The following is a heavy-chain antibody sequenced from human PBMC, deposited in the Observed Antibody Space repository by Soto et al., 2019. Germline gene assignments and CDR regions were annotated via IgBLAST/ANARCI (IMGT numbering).Heavy chain of an antibody. CDR1: GFTFSSYA. D-gene: IGHD3-3*01. Sequence: GGSLRLSCAASGFTFSSYAMSWVRQAPGKGLEWVSAISGSGGSTYYADSVKGRFTISRDDSKNTLYLQMNSLRAEDTAVYYCARTRGRDFWSGYYKIPDLDYWGQGTLVTVSS. CDR3: ARTRGRDFWSGYYKIPDLDY. CDR2: ISGSGGST. V-gene: IGHV3-23*01. J-gene: IGHJ4*02.